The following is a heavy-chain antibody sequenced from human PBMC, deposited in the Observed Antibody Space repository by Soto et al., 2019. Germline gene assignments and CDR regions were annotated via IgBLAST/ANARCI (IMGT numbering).Heavy chain of an antibody. CDR2: RYYSGNT. D-gene: IGHD3-22*01. Sequence: HVQLQESGPGPVTPSQTLSLSCTVSGVSITSCSYYWTWVRQSPGKGLEWIGYRYYSGNTYYNPSLNSRATISVDTSKNQFFLKLTSVTAADTAVYYCARGGYDTSGQTFIGWGPDCWGQGTLVTVSS. V-gene: IGHV4-30-4*01. J-gene: IGHJ4*02. CDR1: GVSITSCSYY. CDR3: ARGGYDTSGQTFIGWGPDC.